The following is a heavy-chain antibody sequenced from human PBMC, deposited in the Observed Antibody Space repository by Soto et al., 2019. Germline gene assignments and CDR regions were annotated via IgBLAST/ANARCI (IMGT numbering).Heavy chain of an antibody. Sequence: GDAVKASCKASGDTFTANYIHWVRQAPGQGFEWMGWINPKSGGTKFPQKFQGRVTMTRDTSLSTVYMTLTRLTSDDTAVYYCARDLAKGGGRARFDLWGQGTLVTVAS. CDR2: INPKSGGT. J-gene: IGHJ4*02. D-gene: IGHD1-26*01. CDR1: GDTFTANY. CDR3: ARDLAKGGGRARFDL. V-gene: IGHV1-2*02.